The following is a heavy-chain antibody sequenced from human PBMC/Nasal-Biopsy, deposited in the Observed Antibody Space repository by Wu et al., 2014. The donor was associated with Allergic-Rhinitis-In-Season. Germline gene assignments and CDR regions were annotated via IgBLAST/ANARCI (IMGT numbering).Heavy chain of an antibody. CDR3: ARDFYDTTGYYMIYYFDY. CDR1: GGSISDSDW. D-gene: IGHD3-22*01. V-gene: IGHV4-4*02. J-gene: IGHJ4*02. Sequence: LSLTCAVSGGSISDSDWWDWVRQSPGKGLEWIGEIYHAGSTNYNPSFKGRVTISLDTAKNQFSLSLTSVTAADTAVYYCARDFYDTTGYYMIYYFDYWGQGILVTVSS. CDR2: IYHAGST.